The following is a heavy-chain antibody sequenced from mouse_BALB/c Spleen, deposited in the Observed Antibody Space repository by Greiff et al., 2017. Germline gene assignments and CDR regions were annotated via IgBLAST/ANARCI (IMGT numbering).Heavy chain of an antibody. D-gene: IGHD1-1*01. CDR2: IDPANGNT. Sequence: VQLQQSGAELVKPGASVKLSCTASGFNIKDTYVHWVKQRPEQGLEWIGRIDPANGNTKYDPKFQGKATITADTSSNTAYLQLSSLTSEDTAVYYCAFYYGSSYWYFDVWGAGTTVTVSS. CDR1: GFNIKDTY. CDR3: AFYYGSSYWYFDV. J-gene: IGHJ1*01. V-gene: IGHV14-3*02.